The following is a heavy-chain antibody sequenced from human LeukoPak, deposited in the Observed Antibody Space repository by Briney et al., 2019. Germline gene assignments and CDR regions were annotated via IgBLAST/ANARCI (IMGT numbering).Heavy chain of an antibody. D-gene: IGHD4-23*01. V-gene: IGHV3-9*01. Sequence: GGSLRLSCAASGFTFEHYGMHWVRQVPGKGLEWVSYITWNSAYKGYADSVRGRFAISSDNAKKSLHLQMNSLTGDDTAFYYCAKASDYGGNEFDFWGQGTLVTVSS. CDR2: ITWNSAYK. CDR1: GFTFEHYG. J-gene: IGHJ5*01. CDR3: AKASDYGGNEFDF.